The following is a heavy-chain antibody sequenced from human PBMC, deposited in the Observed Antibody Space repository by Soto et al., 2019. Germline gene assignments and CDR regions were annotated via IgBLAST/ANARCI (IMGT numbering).Heavy chain of an antibody. J-gene: IGHJ6*02. Sequence: QVQLVESGGGVVQPGRSLRLSCAASGFTFSNYGMHWVRQAPGKGLEWVAVIWYDGSNKYYADSVKGRFTISRDNSKNTLYLQMNSLRAEDTAVYYCARPSYGSPYYDGMDVWGQGTTVTVSS. CDR1: GFTFSNYG. CDR3: ARPSYGSPYYDGMDV. V-gene: IGHV3-33*01. CDR2: IWYDGSNK. D-gene: IGHD3-10*01.